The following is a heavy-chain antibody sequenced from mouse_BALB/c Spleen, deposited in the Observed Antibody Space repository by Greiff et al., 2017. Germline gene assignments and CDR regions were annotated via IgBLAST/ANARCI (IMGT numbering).Heavy chain of an antibody. Sequence: QVQLQQSGSVLVRPGASVKLSCKASGYTFTSSWMHWAKQRPGQGLEWIGEIHPNSGNTNYNEKFKGKATLTVDTSSSTAYVDLSSLTSEDSAVYYCARDYDYDTWFAYWGQGTLVTVSA. CDR2: IHPNSGNT. D-gene: IGHD2-4*01. J-gene: IGHJ3*01. CDR1: GYTFTSSW. CDR3: ARDYDYDTWFAY. V-gene: IGHV1S130*01.